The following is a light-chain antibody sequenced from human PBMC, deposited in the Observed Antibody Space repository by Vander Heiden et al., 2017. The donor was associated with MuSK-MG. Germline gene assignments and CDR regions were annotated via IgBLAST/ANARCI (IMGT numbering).Light chain of an antibody. Sequence: DIVMTQSPLSLPVTPGEPASISCRSSQSLLHSNGYNYLDWDLQKPGQSPQLLIYLGSNRDSGVHDRFSGSGSGTDFTLKSSRVEAEDVGVYYFMQYLHNHFGGGTKVEIK. V-gene: IGKV2-28*01. CDR3: MQYLHNH. J-gene: IGKJ4*01. CDR1: QSLLHSNGYNY. CDR2: LGS.